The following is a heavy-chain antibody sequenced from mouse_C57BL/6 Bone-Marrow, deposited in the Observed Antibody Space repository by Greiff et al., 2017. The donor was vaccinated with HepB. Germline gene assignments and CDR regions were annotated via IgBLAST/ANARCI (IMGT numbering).Heavy chain of an antibody. CDR2: IYPGDGDT. CDR3: ASLTLYAMDY. J-gene: IGHJ4*01. CDR1: GYAFSSSW. Sequence: QVHVKQSGPELVKPGASVKISCKASGYAFSSSWMNWVKQRPGKGLEWIGRIYPGDGDTNYNGKFKGKATLTADKSSSTAYMQLSSLTSEDSAVYFCASLTLYAMDYWGQGTSVTVSS. V-gene: IGHV1-82*01.